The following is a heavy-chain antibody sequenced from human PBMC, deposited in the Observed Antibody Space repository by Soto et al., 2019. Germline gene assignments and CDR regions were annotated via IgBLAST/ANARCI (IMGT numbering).Heavy chain of an antibody. CDR1: GFTFSSYA. CDR2: ISGSGGST. CDR3: AKVPYGSGSY. Sequence: EVQLLESGGGLVQPGGSLSPSCAASGFTFSSYAMSWVRQAPGKGLEWVSAISGSGGSTYYADTVKGRFTTSRDNSKNTLYLQMNSLRAEDTAVYYCAKVPYGSGSYWGQGTLVTVSS. J-gene: IGHJ4*02. V-gene: IGHV3-23*01. D-gene: IGHD3-10*01.